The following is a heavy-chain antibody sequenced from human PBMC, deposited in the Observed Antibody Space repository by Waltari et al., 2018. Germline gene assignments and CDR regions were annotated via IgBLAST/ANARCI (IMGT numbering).Heavy chain of an antibody. Sequence: QLQLQESGPGLVKPSETLSLTCTVSGGSISSSSYYWGWIRQPPGKGLEWIGSIYYSGSTYYNPSLKSRVTISVDTSKNQFSLKLSSVTAADTAVYYCARPGAAGTYDGNWFDPWGQGTLVTVSS. V-gene: IGHV4-39*01. CDR1: GGSISSSSYY. CDR3: ARPGAAGTYDGNWFDP. D-gene: IGHD6-13*01. CDR2: IYYSGST. J-gene: IGHJ5*02.